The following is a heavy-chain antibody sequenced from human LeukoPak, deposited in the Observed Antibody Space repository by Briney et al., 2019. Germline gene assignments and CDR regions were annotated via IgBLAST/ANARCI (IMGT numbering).Heavy chain of an antibody. J-gene: IGHJ4*02. D-gene: IGHD4/OR15-4a*01. Sequence: ASVKVSCKASGYAFTTYAMNWVRQAPGQGLEWMGWINTNTGNPIYAQGFTGRFVLSLDTSVSTAYLQISSLKDEDTAVYYCARRVPFDLWGQGTLVTVSS. CDR1: GYAFTTYA. CDR3: ARRVPFDL. V-gene: IGHV7-4-1*02. CDR2: INTNTGNP.